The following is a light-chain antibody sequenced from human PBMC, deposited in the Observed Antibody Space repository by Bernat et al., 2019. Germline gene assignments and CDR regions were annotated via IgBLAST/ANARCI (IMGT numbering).Light chain of an antibody. V-gene: IGLV2-23*02. CDR3: CSYAGSSSWV. J-gene: IGLJ3*02. CDR1: SSYVGSYNL. CDR2: EVS. Sequence: QSALTQPASVSGSPGQSITISCTGTSSYVGSYNLVSWYQQHPGKAPKLMIYEVSKRPSGVSNRFSGSKSGNTASLTISGLQAEDEADYYCCSYAGSSSWVFGGGNKLTVL.